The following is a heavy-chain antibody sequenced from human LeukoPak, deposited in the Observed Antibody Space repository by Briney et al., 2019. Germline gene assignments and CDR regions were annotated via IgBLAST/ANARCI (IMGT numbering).Heavy chain of an antibody. CDR3: ARGDCHGSCSAYNHFDY. V-gene: IGHV5-51*01. J-gene: IGHJ4*02. Sequence: RSGESLKISCKGSGYIFTNYWIGWVRQMPGEGLEWMGIIHSGDSDVRYSPSFQGQVTISVDRSISTAYLQWSSLKASDSAMYYCARGDCHGSCSAYNHFDYWGQGTLVTVSS. D-gene: IGHD3-10*01. CDR1: GYIFTNYW. CDR2: IHSGDSDV.